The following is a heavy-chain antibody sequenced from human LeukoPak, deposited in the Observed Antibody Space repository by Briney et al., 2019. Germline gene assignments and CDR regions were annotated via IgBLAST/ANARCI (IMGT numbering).Heavy chain of an antibody. D-gene: IGHD3-3*01. Sequence: SVKVSCKASGGTFSSYAISWVRQAPGQGLEWMGRIIPILGIANYAQKFQGRVTITADKSTSTAYMELSSLRSEDTAVYYCARGSAITIFGVSLDYWGQGTLVTVSS. CDR3: ARGSAITIFGVSLDY. V-gene: IGHV1-69*04. J-gene: IGHJ4*02. CDR2: IIPILGIA. CDR1: GGTFSSYA.